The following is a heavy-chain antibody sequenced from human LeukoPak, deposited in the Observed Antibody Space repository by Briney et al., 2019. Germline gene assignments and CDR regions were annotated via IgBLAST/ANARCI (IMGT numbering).Heavy chain of an antibody. CDR2: IKQDGSEK. D-gene: IGHD5-18*01. V-gene: IGHV3-7*01. CDR3: ARDTAMVVFDY. J-gene: IGHJ4*02. CDR1: GFTFSSYW. Sequence: LPGGSLRLSCAASGFTFSSYWMSWVRQAPGKGLEWVANIKQDGSEKYYVDSVKGRFTISRDNAKNSLYLQMNSLRAEGTAVYYCARDTAMVVFDYWGQGALVTVSS.